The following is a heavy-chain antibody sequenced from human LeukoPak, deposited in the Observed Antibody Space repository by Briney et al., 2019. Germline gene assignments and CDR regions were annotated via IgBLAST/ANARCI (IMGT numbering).Heavy chain of an antibody. CDR3: ARDRISMGYYGSGSFDAFDI. D-gene: IGHD3-10*01. J-gene: IGHJ3*02. CDR2: ISAYNGNT. V-gene: IGHV1-18*01. CDR1: GYTFTSYG. Sequence: ASVKVSCKASGYTFTSYGISWVRQAPGQGLEWMGWISAYNGNTNYAQKLQGRATMTTDTSTSTAYMELRSLRSDDTAVYYCARDRISMGYYGSGSFDAFDIWGQGTMVTVSS.